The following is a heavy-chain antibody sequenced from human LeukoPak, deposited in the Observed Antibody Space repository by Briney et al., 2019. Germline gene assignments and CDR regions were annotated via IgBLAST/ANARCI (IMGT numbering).Heavy chain of an antibody. Sequence: ASETLSLTCTVSGGSISSYYWSWIRQPPGKGLEWIGYIYYSGSTNYNPSLKSRVTISVDKSKNQFSLKLSSVTAADTAVYCCAREDDSSNSGMDVWGQGTTVTVSS. CDR3: AREDDSSNSGMDV. CDR1: GGSISSYY. V-gene: IGHV4-59*01. CDR2: IYYSGST. D-gene: IGHD3-22*01. J-gene: IGHJ6*02.